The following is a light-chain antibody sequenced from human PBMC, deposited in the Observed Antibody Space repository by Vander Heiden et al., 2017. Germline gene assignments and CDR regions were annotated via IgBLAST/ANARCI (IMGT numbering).Light chain of an antibody. J-gene: IGKJ5*01. CDR1: QSMSESSNDKNA. Sequence: DIVVTQSPASLPVSLGERATIKCQPSQSMSESSNDKNALAWYQQKPGQRPKRLIYWACTRDTGVPDRFSGSGSGTDFTLTISSLQAEEVAGYYGQKDYSTPSTFGQGTRLEIK. V-gene: IGKV4-1*01. CDR2: WAC. CDR3: QKDYSTPST.